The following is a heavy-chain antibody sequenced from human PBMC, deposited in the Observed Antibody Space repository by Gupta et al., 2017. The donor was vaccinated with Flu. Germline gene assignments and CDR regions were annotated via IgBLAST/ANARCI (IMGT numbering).Heavy chain of an antibody. Sequence: QLQLQESGPGLVKPSETLSLTCTVPAGSISSGSYYWGWIRQPPEKGLDWIGSIYYSGSTYYNPSLKSRVTISVDISKNQFSLKLNSVAATDTAVYYCARLGYSSSWVDSWGQGTLVTVSS. J-gene: IGHJ4*02. V-gene: IGHV4-39*01. D-gene: IGHD6-13*01. CDR1: AGSISSGSYY. CDR2: IYYSGST. CDR3: ARLGYSSSWVDS.